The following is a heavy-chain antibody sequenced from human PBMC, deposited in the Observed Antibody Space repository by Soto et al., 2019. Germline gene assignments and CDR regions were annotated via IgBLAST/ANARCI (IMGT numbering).Heavy chain of an antibody. CDR2: IYYSGST. CDR3: ARLYCSSTSCYDLFDS. V-gene: IGHV4-59*08. D-gene: IGHD2-2*01. Sequence: PSQTLSHTCTVSDGCISTYYWGWIRQPPGKGLEWIGYIYYSGSTNYNPSLKSRVTISVDTSKNQFSLKLSSVTAADTAVYYCARLYCSSTSCYDLFDSWGQGTLVTVSS. CDR1: DGCISTYY. J-gene: IGHJ4*02.